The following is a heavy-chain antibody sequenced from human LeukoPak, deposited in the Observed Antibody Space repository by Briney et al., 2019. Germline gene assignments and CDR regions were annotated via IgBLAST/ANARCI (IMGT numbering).Heavy chain of an antibody. CDR1: GGSISSYY. J-gene: IGHJ3*02. CDR3: VRGGGSVWFGELLYSFNAFDI. V-gene: IGHV4-59*01. Sequence: SETLSLTCTVSGGSISSYYWSWIRQPPGKGLEWIGYIYYSGSTNYNPSLKSRVTISVDTSENQFSLKLSSVTAADTAVYYCVRGGGSVWFGELLYSFNAFDIWGQGTMVTVSS. CDR2: IYYSGST. D-gene: IGHD3-10*01.